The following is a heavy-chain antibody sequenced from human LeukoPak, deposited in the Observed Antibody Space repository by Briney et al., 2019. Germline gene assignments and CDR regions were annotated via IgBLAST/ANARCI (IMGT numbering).Heavy chain of an antibody. J-gene: IGHJ5*02. D-gene: IGHD3-22*01. CDR1: GYTFTNYW. CDR3: AKEKGGYYDSSGYHPNWFDP. CDR2: IYPGDSDT. Sequence: KFGESLKISCKGSGYTFTNYWIGWVRQMPGKGLEWTGIIYPGDSDTRYSPSFQGQVTISADKSINTAYLQWSSLKASDTAMYYCAKEKGGYYDSSGYHPNWFDPWGQGTLVTVSS. V-gene: IGHV5-51*01.